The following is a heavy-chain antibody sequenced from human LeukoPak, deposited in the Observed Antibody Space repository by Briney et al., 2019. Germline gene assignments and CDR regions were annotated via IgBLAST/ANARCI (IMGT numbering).Heavy chain of an antibody. CDR2: IYPGDSDT. D-gene: IGHD3-9*01. Sequence: GESLKISCKGSGYSFTSYWIGWVRQMPGKGLEWMGIIYPGDSDTRYSPSFQGQVTISADKSISTAYLQWSSLKASDTAMYYCARGPLRYFDWLLPASQGWFDPWGQGTLVTVSS. CDR3: ARGPLRYFDWLLPASQGWFDP. CDR1: GYSFTSYW. J-gene: IGHJ5*02. V-gene: IGHV5-51*01.